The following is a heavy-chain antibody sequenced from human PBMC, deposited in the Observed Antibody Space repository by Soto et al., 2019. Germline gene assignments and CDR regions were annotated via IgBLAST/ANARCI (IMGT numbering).Heavy chain of an antibody. CDR1: GFTFRTYA. D-gene: IGHD2-8*01. CDR3: ARDNGGY. Sequence: QEQLVESGGGVVQPGRSLRLSCAASGFTFRTYAMHWVRQAPGKGLEWVAVISSDGRKEFYVGSVKGRFTISRDNSKNTLYLQMNSPRTDDTAIYYCARDNGGYWGQGTLVTVSS. CDR2: ISSDGRKE. V-gene: IGHV3-30*04. J-gene: IGHJ4*02.